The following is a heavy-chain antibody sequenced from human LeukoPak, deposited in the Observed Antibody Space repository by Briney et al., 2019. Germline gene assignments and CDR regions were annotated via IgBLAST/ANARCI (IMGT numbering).Heavy chain of an antibody. J-gene: IGHJ3*02. CDR3: ARVWCSGGSCYSSRGAFDI. CDR1: GGTFSSNT. V-gene: IGHV1-69*01. D-gene: IGHD2-15*01. CDR2: IIPIFGTA. Sequence: ASVRVSCKASGGTFSSNTISWVRQAPGQGLECMGGIIPIFGTANYAQKFQGRVTITADESTSTAYMELSSLRYEDTAVYYCARVWCSGGSCYSSRGAFDIWGQGTMVTVSS.